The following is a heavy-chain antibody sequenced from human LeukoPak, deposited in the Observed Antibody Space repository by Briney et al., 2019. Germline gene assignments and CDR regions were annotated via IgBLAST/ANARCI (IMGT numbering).Heavy chain of an antibody. V-gene: IGHV1-18*01. D-gene: IGHD6-13*01. CDR2: IATYSANT. J-gene: IGHJ5*02. CDR3: ARDMVGLAADGNWFDP. CDR1: GYTFSSYG. Sequence: GASVKVSCKASGYTFSSYGISWVRQAPGQGLEWMGWIATYSANTKYAQKVQGRVTMTTDTSTTTAYMELRTLRSDDTAVYYCARDMVGLAADGNWFDPWGQGTLVTVSS.